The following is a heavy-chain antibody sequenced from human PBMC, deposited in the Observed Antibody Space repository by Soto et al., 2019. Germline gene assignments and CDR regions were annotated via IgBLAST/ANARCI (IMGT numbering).Heavy chain of an antibody. V-gene: IGHV3-23*01. D-gene: IGHD2-2*01. CDR2: ITGSGGIT. J-gene: IGHJ4*02. Sequence: GGSLRLSCAASGFTFSSNAMSWVRQAPGKGLEWVSGITGSGGITDYADSVKGRFTISRDHSKNMLFLQMNRLRADDTAVYYCVRTSSYWGQGTRVTVSS. CDR1: GFTFSSNA. CDR3: VRTSSY.